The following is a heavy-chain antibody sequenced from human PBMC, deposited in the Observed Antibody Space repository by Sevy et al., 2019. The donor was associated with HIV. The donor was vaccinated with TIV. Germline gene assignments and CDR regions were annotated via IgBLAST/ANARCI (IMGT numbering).Heavy chain of an antibody. Sequence: SETLSLTCTVSGGSISSYYWSWIRQPPGKGLEWIGYIYYSGSTNYNPSLKSRVTISVDTSKNQFSLRLSSVTAADTVFFCGARGRQLGLDYWGQGTLVTVSS. CDR2: IYYSGST. J-gene: IGHJ4*03. V-gene: IGHV4-59*01. CDR1: GGSISSYY. CDR3: ARGRQLGLDY. D-gene: IGHD6-13*01.